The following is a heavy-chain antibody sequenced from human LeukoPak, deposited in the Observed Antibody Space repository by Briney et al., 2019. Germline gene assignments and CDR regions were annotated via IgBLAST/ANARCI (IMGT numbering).Heavy chain of an antibody. V-gene: IGHV1-46*01. D-gene: IGHD3-10*01. CDR3: VTGQVVRGVMGVWFDP. J-gene: IGHJ5*02. CDR1: GYTFTSYY. Sequence: ASVKVSCKASGYTFTSYYMHWVRQAPGQGLEWMGIINPSGGSTSYAQKFQGRVTMTRDMSTSTVYMELSNLTSEDTAVYFCVTGQVVRGVMGVWFDPWAREPWSPSPQ. CDR2: INPSGGST.